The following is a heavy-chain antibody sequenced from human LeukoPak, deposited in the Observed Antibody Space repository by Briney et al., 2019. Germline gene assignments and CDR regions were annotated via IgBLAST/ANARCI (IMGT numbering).Heavy chain of an antibody. CDR2: INPNSGGT. D-gene: IGHD4-17*01. CDR3: ARDWSMTTLDY. Sequence: ASVKVSCKASGYTFIGYYMHWVRQAPGQGLEWMGRINPNSGGTDYAQKFQGRVTMTRDTSISTAYLEFSSLRSDDTAVYYCARDWSMTTLDYWGQGTLVTVSS. V-gene: IGHV1-2*06. CDR1: GYTFIGYY. J-gene: IGHJ4*02.